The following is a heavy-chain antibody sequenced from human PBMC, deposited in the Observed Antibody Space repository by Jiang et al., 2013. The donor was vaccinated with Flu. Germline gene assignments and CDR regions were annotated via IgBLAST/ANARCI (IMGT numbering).Heavy chain of an antibody. CDR3: ARDGKTYYYDSSGYYHAFDI. Sequence: GAEVKKPGSSVKVSCKASGGTFSSYAISWVRQAPGQGLEWMGGIIPIFGIANYAQKFQGRVTITADESTSTAYMELSSLRSEDTAVYYCARDGKTYYYDSSGYYHAFDIWGQGTMVTVSS. CDR2: IIPIFGIA. J-gene: IGHJ3*02. D-gene: IGHD3-22*01. CDR1: GGTFSSYA. V-gene: IGHV1-69*01.